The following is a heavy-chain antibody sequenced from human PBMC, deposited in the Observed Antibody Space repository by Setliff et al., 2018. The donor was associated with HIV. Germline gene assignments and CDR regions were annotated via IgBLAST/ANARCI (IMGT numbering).Heavy chain of an antibody. V-gene: IGHV3-30*02. CDR1: GFTFSTYG. Sequence: GESLKISCAASGFTFSTYGMHWVRQAPGKGLEWVAFIRYDGTFKHYVDSVKGRFTISRDNSKNTASLQMNSLRVEDTAVYYCAKVLPSHTDGAFDIWGQGTMVTVSS. CDR3: AKVLPSHTDGAFDI. D-gene: IGHD4-17*01. CDR2: IRYDGTFK. J-gene: IGHJ3*02.